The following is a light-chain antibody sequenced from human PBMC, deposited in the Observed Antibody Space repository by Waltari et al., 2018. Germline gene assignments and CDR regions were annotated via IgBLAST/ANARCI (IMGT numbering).Light chain of an antibody. Sequence: SYELTQPPSVSVSPGQTASITCSGDKLGDRYVSWYQQKPGQSPVLVIYQHSKRPARIPERVSGSNSGNTATLTISGTQAMDEADYYCQAWDTKVFGGGTKLTVL. V-gene: IGLV3-1*01. CDR2: QHS. CDR1: KLGDRY. J-gene: IGLJ2*01. CDR3: QAWDTKV.